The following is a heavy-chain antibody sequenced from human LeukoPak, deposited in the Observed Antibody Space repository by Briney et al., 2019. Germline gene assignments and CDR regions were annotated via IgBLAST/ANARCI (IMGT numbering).Heavy chain of an antibody. J-gene: IGHJ4*02. CDR3: AKDPRRYYDSSGPFDY. CDR1: GFTFSSYA. Sequence: GGSLRLSCAASGFTFSSYAMSWVRQAPGKGLEWVSAISGSGGSTYYADSVKGRFTISRDNSKNTLYLQMNSLRAEDTAVYYCAKDPRRYYDSSGPFDYWGQGTLVTVPS. CDR2: ISGSGGST. V-gene: IGHV3-23*01. D-gene: IGHD3-22*01.